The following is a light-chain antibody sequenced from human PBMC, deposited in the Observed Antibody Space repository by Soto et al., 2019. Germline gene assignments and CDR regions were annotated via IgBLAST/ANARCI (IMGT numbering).Light chain of an antibody. V-gene: IGKV3-15*01. CDR3: QHYNSYSEA. CDR1: QTVYSN. Sequence: EIVMTQSPATLSVSPGERATLSCRASQTVYSNLVWYQQKPGQAPRLLIFGASTRATGIPARFSGSGSGTEFTLTISSLQPDDFATYYCQHYNSYSEAFGQGTKVDIK. J-gene: IGKJ1*01. CDR2: GAS.